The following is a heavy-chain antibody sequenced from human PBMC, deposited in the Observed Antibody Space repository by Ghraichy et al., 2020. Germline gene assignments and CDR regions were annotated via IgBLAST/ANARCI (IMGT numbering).Heavy chain of an antibody. CDR3: AKDNSSSLPFDI. CDR2: ISWNSGSI. CDR1: GFTFDDYA. V-gene: IGHV3-9*01. Sequence: GGSLRLSCAASGFTFDDYAMHWVRQAPGKGLEWVSGISWNSGSIGYADSVKGRFTISRDNAKNSLYLQMNSLRAEDTALYYCAKDNSSSLPFDIWGQGTMVTVSS. D-gene: IGHD6-6*01. J-gene: IGHJ3*02.